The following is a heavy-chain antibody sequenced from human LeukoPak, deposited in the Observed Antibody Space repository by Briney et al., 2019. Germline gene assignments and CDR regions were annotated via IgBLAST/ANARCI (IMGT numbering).Heavy chain of an antibody. V-gene: IGHV1-69*13. CDR1: GGTFSSYA. CDR2: IIPIFGTA. CDR3: AMGGYYRVYFDY. J-gene: IGHJ4*02. Sequence: SVKVSCKASGGTFSSYAISWVRQAPGKGLEWMGGIIPIFGTANYAQKFQGRVTITADESTSTAYMELSSLRSEDTAVYYCAMGGYYRVYFDYWGQGTLVTVSS. D-gene: IGHD3-10*01.